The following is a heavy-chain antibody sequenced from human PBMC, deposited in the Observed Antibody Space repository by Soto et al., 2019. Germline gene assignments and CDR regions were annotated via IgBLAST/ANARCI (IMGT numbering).Heavy chain of an antibody. J-gene: IGHJ4*02. V-gene: IGHV3-72*01. D-gene: IGHD3-10*01. CDR3: VRGYRGLDS. Sequence: EVQLVESGGGLVQPGGSLRLSCEVSGFTFSDHYMDWVRQAPGKGLEWVGRSRNKDHSYSTEYAASVKGRFTISRDDSENSLRLHMNSLKTEDTAVYYCVRGYRGLDSWGQGTLVTVSS. CDR1: GFTFSDHY. CDR2: SRNKDHSYST.